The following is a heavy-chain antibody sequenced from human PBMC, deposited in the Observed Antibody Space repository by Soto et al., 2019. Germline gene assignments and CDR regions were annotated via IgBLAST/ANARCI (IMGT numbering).Heavy chain of an antibody. CDR2: LYYTGTA. D-gene: IGHD3-16*01. Sequence: QLQLQESGPGLVKPSETLSLTCTVSAGSISSYSYYWGWIRQPPGKVLEWIGTLYYTGTAYYNPSLQSRVNVSVATSETQFSLKVTSVTAADTAVYYCAVRGGTGSVDSYYYRVVWGEGTTVAVSS. V-gene: IGHV4-39*01. CDR1: AGSISSYSYY. CDR3: AVRGGTGSVDSYYYRVV. J-gene: IGHJ6*03.